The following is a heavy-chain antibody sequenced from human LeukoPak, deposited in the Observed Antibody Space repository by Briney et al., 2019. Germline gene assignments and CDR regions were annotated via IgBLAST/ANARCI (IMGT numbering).Heavy chain of an antibody. CDR3: ARDSGWGNYRSVDYFDY. CDR2: MNPNTGDT. CDR1: GYTFTSYD. D-gene: IGHD3-16*02. J-gene: IGHJ4*02. V-gene: IGHV1-8*01. Sequence: ASVKVSCKASGYTFTSYDINWVRQATGQGLEWMGWMNPNTGDTRYAQKFQGRVTMTRDTSMSTASMDLRRLKSDDSAVYYCARDSGWGNYRSVDYFDYWGQGTLVTVSS.